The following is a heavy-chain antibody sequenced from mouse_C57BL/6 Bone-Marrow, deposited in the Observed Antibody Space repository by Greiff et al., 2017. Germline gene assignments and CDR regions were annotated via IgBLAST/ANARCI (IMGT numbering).Heavy chain of an antibody. CDR2: INPYNGGT. CDR1: GYTFTDYY. V-gene: IGHV1-19*01. J-gene: IGHJ3*01. Sequence: EVQLQESGPVLVKPGASVKMSCKASGYTFTDYYMNWVKQSHGKSLEWIGVINPYNGGTSYNQKFKGKATLTVDKSSSTAYIELNSLTSEDSAFYYCARIGYSWFGCWGQGALVTVSA. CDR3: ARIGYSWFGC. D-gene: IGHD2-3*01.